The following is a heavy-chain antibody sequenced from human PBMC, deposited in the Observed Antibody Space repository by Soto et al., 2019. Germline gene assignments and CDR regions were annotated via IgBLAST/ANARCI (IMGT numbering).Heavy chain of an antibody. CDR3: ARVPYYSDRSGYYYYNGMDV. D-gene: IGHD3-22*01. CDR1: GFTFSSYG. Sequence: QVQLVESGGGVVQPGRSLRLSCAASGFTFSSYGMHWVRQAPGKGLEWVAVIWYDGSNKYYADSVKGRFTISRDNSKNTLYLRMNSLRAEDTAVYYCARVPYYSDRSGYYYYNGMDVWGQRTTVTVSS. V-gene: IGHV3-33*01. J-gene: IGHJ6*02. CDR2: IWYDGSNK.